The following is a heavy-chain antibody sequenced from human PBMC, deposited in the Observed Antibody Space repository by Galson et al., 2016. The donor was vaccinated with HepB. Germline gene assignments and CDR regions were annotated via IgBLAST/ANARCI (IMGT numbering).Heavy chain of an antibody. D-gene: IGHD7-27*01. CDR1: GGSISSGDYS. CDR3: ARANWGSIDL. J-gene: IGHJ5*02. V-gene: IGHV4-30-2*01. Sequence: TLSLTCAVSGGSISSGDYSWSWIRQTPGKGLEWIGHIYLTETTYYNPSLKSRVAISIDRSKNQLSLRLSSVTAADTAVYYCARANWGSIDLWGQGTQVTVSS. CDR2: IYLTETT.